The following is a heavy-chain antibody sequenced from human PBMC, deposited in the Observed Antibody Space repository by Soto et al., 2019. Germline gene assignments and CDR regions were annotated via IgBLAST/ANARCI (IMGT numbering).Heavy chain of an antibody. J-gene: IGHJ6*02. V-gene: IGHV1-69*13. D-gene: IGHD3-22*01. CDR1: GGTFSSYA. Sequence: GASVKVSCKASGGTFSSYAISWVRQAPGQGLEWMGGIIPIFGTANYAQKFQGRVTITADESTSTAYMELSSLRSEDTAVYYCARDRADYYDSSGYYYPSGDYYYGMDVWGQGTTVTVSS. CDR3: ARDRADYYDSSGYYYPSGDYYYGMDV. CDR2: IIPIFGTA.